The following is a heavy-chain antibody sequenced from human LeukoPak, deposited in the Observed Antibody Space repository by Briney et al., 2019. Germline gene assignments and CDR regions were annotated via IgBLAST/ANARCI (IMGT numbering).Heavy chain of an antibody. Sequence: PSQTLSLTCAVSGGSISSGGYSWSWIRQPPGKGLEWIGYIYYSGSTYYNPSLKSRVTISVDTSKNQFSLKLSSVTAADTAVYYCAGDDYSNPYYYMDVWGKGTTVTVSS. J-gene: IGHJ6*03. CDR2: IYYSGST. CDR3: AGDDYSNPYYYMDV. CDR1: GGSISSGGYS. V-gene: IGHV4-30-4*07. D-gene: IGHD4-11*01.